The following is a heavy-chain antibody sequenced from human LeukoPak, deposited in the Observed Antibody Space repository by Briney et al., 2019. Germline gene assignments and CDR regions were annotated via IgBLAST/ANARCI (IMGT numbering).Heavy chain of an antibody. CDR3: ARRLNYYDVPFDP. J-gene: IGHJ5*02. Sequence: SETLSLTCAVYGGSFSGYYWSWIRQPPGEGLEWIGEINHSGSTNYNPSLKSRVTISVDTSKNQFSLKLSSVTAADTAGYYCARRLNYYDVPFDPWGQGTLVTVSS. D-gene: IGHD3-22*01. CDR2: INHSGST. V-gene: IGHV4-34*01. CDR1: GGSFSGYY.